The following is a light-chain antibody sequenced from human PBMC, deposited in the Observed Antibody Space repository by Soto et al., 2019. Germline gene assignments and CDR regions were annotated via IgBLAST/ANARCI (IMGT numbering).Light chain of an antibody. Sequence: EIVLTQSPATLSLSPGERATLSCRASQSVSSYLAWYQQKPGQAPRRLIYDASNRATGIPARFSGSGSGTDFTLTISSLEPEDFAVYYCQQGSNWPPGLTFGGGTKVEIK. J-gene: IGKJ4*01. V-gene: IGKV3-11*01. CDR2: DAS. CDR3: QQGSNWPPGLT. CDR1: QSVSSY.